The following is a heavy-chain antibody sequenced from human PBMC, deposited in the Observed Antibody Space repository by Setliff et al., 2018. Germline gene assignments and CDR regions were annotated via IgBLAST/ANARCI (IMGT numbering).Heavy chain of an antibody. CDR3: AITAQDHCYGSGTPSYYFDY. CDR1: GYSFTSYW. D-gene: IGHD3-10*01. CDR2: VYPGDSDT. V-gene: IGHV5-51*01. Sequence: PGESLKLSCKGSGYSFTSYWIGWVRQMPGKGLEWMGIVYPGDSDTRYSPSFQGQVTISADKSISTAYLQWSSLKASDTAMYYCAITAQDHCYGSGTPSYYFDYWGQGTLVTSPQ. J-gene: IGHJ4*02.